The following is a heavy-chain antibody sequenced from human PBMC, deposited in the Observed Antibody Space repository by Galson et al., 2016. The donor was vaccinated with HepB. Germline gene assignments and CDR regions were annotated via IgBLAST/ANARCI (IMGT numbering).Heavy chain of an antibody. J-gene: IGHJ6*02. V-gene: IGHV3-33*01. CDR2: IWYDGSNK. Sequence: SLRLSCAASGFTFSDLDMHWVRQAPGKGLEWVALIWYDGSNKHYADSVKGRFTISRDNSKNTLYLQMNSLTAEDTAVYYCARFGGSLGMDVWGQGTTVTVSS. CDR1: GFTFSDLD. CDR3: ARFGGSLGMDV. D-gene: IGHD2-15*01.